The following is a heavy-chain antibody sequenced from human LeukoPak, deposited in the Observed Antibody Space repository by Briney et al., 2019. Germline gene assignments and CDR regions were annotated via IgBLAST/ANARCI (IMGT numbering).Heavy chain of an antibody. CDR3: ARDGSGFWSGYSRRDGMDV. V-gene: IGHV3-30-3*01. J-gene: IGHJ6*02. Sequence: QPGGSLRLSCAASGFTFSSYAMHWVRQAPGKGLEWVAVISYDGSNKYYADSVKGRFTISRDNAKNSLYLQMNSLRAEDTAVYYCARDGSGFWSGYSRRDGMDVWGQGTTVTVSS. CDR1: GFTFSSYA. CDR2: ISYDGSNK. D-gene: IGHD3-3*01.